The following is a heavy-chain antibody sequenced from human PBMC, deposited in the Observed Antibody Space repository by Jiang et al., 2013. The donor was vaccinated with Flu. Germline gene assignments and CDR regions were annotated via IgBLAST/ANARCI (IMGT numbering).Heavy chain of an antibody. CDR2: IKSDGSST. Sequence: RLSCVASGFTFSNYWMQWVRQGPGKGLVWVSRIKSDGSSTDYADSVKGRFTISRNNAKTTLYLQMNSLRAEDTAVYYCARDVPYYYDGREPSGYFDLWGRGTLVAVSS. D-gene: IGHD3-22*01. CDR1: GFTFSNYW. J-gene: IGHJ2*01. CDR3: ARDVPYYYDGREPSGYFDL. V-gene: IGHV3-74*01.